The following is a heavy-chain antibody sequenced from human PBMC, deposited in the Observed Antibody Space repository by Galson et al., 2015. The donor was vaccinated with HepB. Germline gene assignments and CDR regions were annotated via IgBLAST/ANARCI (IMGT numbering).Heavy chain of an antibody. J-gene: IGHJ3*02. CDR2: ISYDGSNK. CDR1: GLSFSDYA. CDR3: ARVHCSGGNCYSFGAFDI. D-gene: IGHD2-15*01. V-gene: IGHV3-30*04. Sequence: SLRLSCAASGLSFSDYALHWVREAPGKGLEWVAVISYDGSNKYYADSVKGRFTISRDNSKNTLYLQMNSLRAEDTAVYYCARVHCSGGNCYSFGAFDIWGQGTMVTVSS.